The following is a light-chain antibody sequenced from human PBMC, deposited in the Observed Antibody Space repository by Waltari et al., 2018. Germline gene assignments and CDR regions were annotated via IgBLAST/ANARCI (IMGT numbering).Light chain of an antibody. Sequence: QPVLTQPPSASGTPGHTVTIPCSGGASNIGNHVVNWYQQLPGTAPKLVIYRNDLRPSGVPDRFSGSKSGTSASLAISGLQSEDEADYYCAAWDDSLNGRWVFGGGTKVTVL. CDR1: ASNIGNHV. CDR3: AAWDDSLNGRWV. CDR2: RND. V-gene: IGLV1-44*01. J-gene: IGLJ3*02.